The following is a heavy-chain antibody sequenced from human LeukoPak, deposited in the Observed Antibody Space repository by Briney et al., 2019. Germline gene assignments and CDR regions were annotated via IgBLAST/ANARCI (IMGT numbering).Heavy chain of an antibody. CDR1: GGSISSSSYY. CDR2: IYYSGST. D-gene: IGHD2/OR15-2a*01. Sequence: SETLSLTCTVSGGSISSSSYYWGWIRQPPGKGLEWIGSIYYSGSTYYNPSLKSRVTISVDTSKNQFSLKLSSVTAADTAVYYCARGSTWIDNFDYWGQGTLVTVSS. V-gene: IGHV4-39*07. CDR3: ARGSTWIDNFDY. J-gene: IGHJ4*02.